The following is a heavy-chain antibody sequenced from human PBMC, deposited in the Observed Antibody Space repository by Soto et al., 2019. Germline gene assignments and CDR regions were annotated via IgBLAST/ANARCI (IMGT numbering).Heavy chain of an antibody. CDR2: IYWDNDK. CDR3: VHSRCGGDCLQSYSSHYYYGMDV. D-gene: IGHD2-21*02. CDR1: GFSLNTGGLA. J-gene: IGHJ6*02. Sequence: QITLKESGPTLVKPTQTLTLTCTFSGFSLNTGGLAVGWIRQPPGKALEWLALIYWDNDKRYSPSLRSRLTITKDTSKNQVVLTRTNMYPVDAATYYCVHSRCGGDCLQSYSSHYYYGMDVWGQGTTVTVSS. V-gene: IGHV2-5*02.